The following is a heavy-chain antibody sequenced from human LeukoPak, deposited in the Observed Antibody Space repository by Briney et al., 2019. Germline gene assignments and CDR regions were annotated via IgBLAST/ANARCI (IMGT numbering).Heavy chain of an antibody. Sequence: QPGGSLRLSCAASGFTFSSYWMSWVRQAPGKGLEWVATTKQDGSQKEYVDSVKGRFTISRDNAKNSLNLQMNSLRAEDTAVYYCARDPTVTNFHDAFDIWGQGTMVTVSS. CDR1: GFTFSSYW. D-gene: IGHD4-17*01. CDR3: ARDPTVTNFHDAFDI. CDR2: TKQDGSQK. J-gene: IGHJ3*02. V-gene: IGHV3-7*05.